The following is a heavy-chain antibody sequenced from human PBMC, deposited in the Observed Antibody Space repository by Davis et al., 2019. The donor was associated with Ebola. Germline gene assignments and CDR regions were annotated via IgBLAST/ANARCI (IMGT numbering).Heavy chain of an antibody. CDR3: AKRATVKVAGANYYNAMDV. CDR2: VSYDGSNE. Sequence: PGGSLRLSCAASGFMFNTYGLHWVRQAPGKGLEWVAIVSYDGSNEYYADSVKGRFTVSRDNSKNTLYLQMNSLRAEDTAVFYCAKRATVKVAGANYYNAMDVWGKGTTVTVSS. J-gene: IGHJ6*04. D-gene: IGHD6-19*01. CDR1: GFMFNTYG. V-gene: IGHV3-33*05.